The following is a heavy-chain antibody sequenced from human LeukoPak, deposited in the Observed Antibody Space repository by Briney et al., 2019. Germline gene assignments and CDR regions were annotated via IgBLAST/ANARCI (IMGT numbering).Heavy chain of an antibody. D-gene: IGHD3-22*01. CDR3: AKDRWIRRFTYDEGFDI. V-gene: IGHV3-30*18. CDR2: ISYDGSNK. CDR1: GFSFNSYG. J-gene: IGHJ3*02. Sequence: PGGSLRLSCAASGFSFNSYGFHWVRQAPGEGLEWVAFISYDGSNKESAEGRCTISRDNSKNTLYLQMKSLGPADTAVYYCAKDRWIRRFTYDEGFDIWGQGTMVTVSS.